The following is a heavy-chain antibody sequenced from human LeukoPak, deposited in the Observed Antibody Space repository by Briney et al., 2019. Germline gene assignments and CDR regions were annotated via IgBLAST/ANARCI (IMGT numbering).Heavy chain of an antibody. Sequence: ASVKVSCKASGYTFTGYHMHCVRQAPGQGLEWMGRINPNTGGTEYAQTFQGRVTMTRDTSISTAYMDLSRLRSDDTAVYYCARDYCSSTSCLFDYWGQGTLVTVSS. D-gene: IGHD2-2*01. CDR1: GYTFTGYH. CDR2: INPNTGGT. V-gene: IGHV1-2*06. CDR3: ARDYCSSTSCLFDY. J-gene: IGHJ4*02.